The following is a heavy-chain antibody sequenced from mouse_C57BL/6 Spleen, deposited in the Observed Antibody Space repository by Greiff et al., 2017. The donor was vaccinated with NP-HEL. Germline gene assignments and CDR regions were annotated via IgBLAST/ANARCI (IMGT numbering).Heavy chain of an antibody. V-gene: IGHV1-61*01. CDR1: GYTFTSYW. Sequence: QVQLQQPGAELVRPGSSVKLSCKASGYTFTSYWMDWVKQRPGQGLEWIGNIYPSDSETHYNQKFKDKATLTVDKSSSTAYMQLSSLTSEDSAVYYCAIGGLGSFDYWGQGTTLTVSA. CDR2: IYPSDSET. J-gene: IGHJ2*01. D-gene: IGHD2-4*01. CDR3: AIGGLGSFDY.